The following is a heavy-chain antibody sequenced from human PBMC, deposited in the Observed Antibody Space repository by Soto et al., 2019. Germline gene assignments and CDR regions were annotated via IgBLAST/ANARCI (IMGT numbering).Heavy chain of an antibody. CDR1: GYIFTKYG. CDR2: ISGYNGDT. D-gene: IGHD3-22*01. V-gene: IGHV1-18*01. Sequence: ASVKVSCKASGYIFTKYGISWVRQAPGQGLEWVGWISGYNGDTNYAPNLQDRVTMTADTSTSTAYMELRSLRSDDTAMFFCARDGYYDSSGYYSNFDTFDLWGQGTMVT. CDR3: ARDGYYDSSGYYSNFDTFDL. J-gene: IGHJ3*01.